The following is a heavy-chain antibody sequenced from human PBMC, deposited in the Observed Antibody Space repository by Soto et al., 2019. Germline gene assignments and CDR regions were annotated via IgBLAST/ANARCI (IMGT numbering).Heavy chain of an antibody. CDR2: ISYDGSNK. J-gene: IGHJ4*02. V-gene: IGHV3-30*18. D-gene: IGHD6-13*01. CDR1: GFTFSSYG. Sequence: QVQLVESGGGVVQPGRSLRLSCAASGFTFSSYGMHWVRQAPGKGLEWVAVISYDGSNKYYADSVKGRFTISRDNSQNPLYLQMNSLRAEDTAVYYCAKGDRLAAPFDYWGQGTLVIVSS. CDR3: AKGDRLAAPFDY.